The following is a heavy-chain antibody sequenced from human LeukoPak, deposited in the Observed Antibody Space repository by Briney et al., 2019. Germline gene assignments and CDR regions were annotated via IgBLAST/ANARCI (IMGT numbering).Heavy chain of an antibody. CDR1: GFTFSSYG. CDR3: ASNIVVVTAAEPH. J-gene: IGHJ4*02. V-gene: IGHV3-30*02. CDR2: IRYDGSNK. D-gene: IGHD2-21*02. Sequence: GGSLRLSCAASGFTFSSYGMHWVRQAPGKGLEWVAFIRYDGSNKYYADSVKGRFTISRDNSKNTLYLQMNSLRAEDTAVYYCASNIVVVTAAEPHWGQGTLVTVSS.